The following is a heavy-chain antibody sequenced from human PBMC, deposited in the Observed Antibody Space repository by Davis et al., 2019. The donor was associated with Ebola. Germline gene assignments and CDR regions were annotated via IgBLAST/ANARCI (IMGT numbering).Heavy chain of an antibody. D-gene: IGHD1-14*01. CDR3: ARGGETVTGTASHGMDV. Sequence: GASLKISCAASGFTFNNYEMTWVRQAPGKGLEWVLALSGSGGLSYYADSVKGRFTISRDNSKNTLYLQMDRLTAEDTAVYYCARGGETVTGTASHGMDVWGQGTTVTVSS. CDR1: GFTFNNYE. J-gene: IGHJ6*02. CDR2: LSGSGGLS. V-gene: IGHV3-23*01.